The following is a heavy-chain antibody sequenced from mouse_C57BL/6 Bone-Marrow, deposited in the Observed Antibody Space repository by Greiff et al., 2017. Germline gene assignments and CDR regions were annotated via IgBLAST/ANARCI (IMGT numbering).Heavy chain of an antibody. Sequence: EVQGVESGGGLVKPGGSLKLSCAASGFTFSSYAMSWVRQTPEKRLEWVATISDGGSYTYYPDNVKGRFTISRDNAKNNLYLQMSHLKSEDTAMYYCARDCYYGIGYAMDYWGQGTSVTVSS. CDR2: ISDGGSYT. J-gene: IGHJ4*01. CDR3: ARDCYYGIGYAMDY. D-gene: IGHD1-1*01. V-gene: IGHV5-4*01. CDR1: GFTFSSYA.